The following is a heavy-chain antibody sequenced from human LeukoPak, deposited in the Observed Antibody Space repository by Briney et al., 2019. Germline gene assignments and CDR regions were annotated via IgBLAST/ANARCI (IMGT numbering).Heavy chain of an antibody. CDR1: GFTFSDYY. J-gene: IGHJ4*02. D-gene: IGHD6-13*01. Sequence: PGGSLRLSCAASGFTFSDYYMSWIRQAPGKGLEWVSYITSSGTTTYYADSVKGRFTISRDNAKNSLFLQMNSLGAEDTAVYYCARTSTSWSHRWGQGTLVTVSS. CDR3: ARTSTSWSHR. CDR2: ITSSGTTT. V-gene: IGHV3-11*01.